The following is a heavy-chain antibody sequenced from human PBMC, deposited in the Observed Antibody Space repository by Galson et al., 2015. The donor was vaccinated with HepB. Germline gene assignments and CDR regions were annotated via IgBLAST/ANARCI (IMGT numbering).Heavy chain of an antibody. CDR3: ARDLSGSDDAFDI. Sequence: SLRLSCAASGFTLSNYYMTWIRQAPGGGLEWVSYIGTSAFTIYYADSVRGRFTISRDNAENTLYLQMNSLSAEDTALYYCARDLSGSDDAFDIWGQGTMVTVSS. V-gene: IGHV3-11*01. J-gene: IGHJ3*02. D-gene: IGHD5-12*01. CDR1: GFTLSNYY. CDR2: IGTSAFTI.